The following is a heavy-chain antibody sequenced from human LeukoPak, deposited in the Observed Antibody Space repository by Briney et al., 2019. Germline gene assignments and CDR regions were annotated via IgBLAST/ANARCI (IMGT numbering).Heavy chain of an antibody. Sequence: GGSLRLSCAASGFTFDDYGMSWVRQTPGKGLEWVANINQDGSEKYYVDAVKGRFSISRDNAKNSLFLQMNSLRAEDTGVYYCARDLKYSYGWANWGQGTLVTVSS. CDR3: ARDLKYSYGWAN. CDR1: GFTFDDYG. V-gene: IGHV3-7*01. CDR2: INQDGSEK. J-gene: IGHJ4*02. D-gene: IGHD5-18*01.